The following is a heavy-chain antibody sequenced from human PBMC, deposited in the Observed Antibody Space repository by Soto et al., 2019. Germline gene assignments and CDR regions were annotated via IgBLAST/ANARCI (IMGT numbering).Heavy chain of an antibody. CDR3: ARETVAGTRAFDI. Sequence: QVQLQESGPGLVKPSETLSLTCTVSGGSISSYYWSWIRQPPGNGLEWIGYIYYSGRTNYNPSPKSRLTISLDTSKNQSSLNLSFLTAADTAVYYCARETVAGTRAFDIWGQGTMVTVSS. J-gene: IGHJ3*02. CDR1: GGSISSYY. V-gene: IGHV4-59*01. CDR2: IYYSGRT. D-gene: IGHD6-19*01.